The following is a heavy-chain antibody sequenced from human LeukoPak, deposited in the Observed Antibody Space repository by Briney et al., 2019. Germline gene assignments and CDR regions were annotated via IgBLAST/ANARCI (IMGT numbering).Heavy chain of an antibody. CDR1: GFTVSSNY. Sequence: GGSLRLSCAASGFTVSSNYMGWVRQAPGKGLEWVSVIYSGGSTYYADSVKGRFTISRDNSKNTLYLQMNSLRAEDTAVYYCAKTPPHTGAFDIWGQGTMVTVSS. CDR2: IYSGGST. J-gene: IGHJ3*02. V-gene: IGHV3-53*01. D-gene: IGHD1-1*01. CDR3: AKTPPHTGAFDI.